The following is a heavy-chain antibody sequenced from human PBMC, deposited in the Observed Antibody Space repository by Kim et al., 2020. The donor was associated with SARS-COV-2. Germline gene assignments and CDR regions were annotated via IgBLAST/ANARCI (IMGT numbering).Heavy chain of an antibody. D-gene: IGHD6-13*01. CDR3: TTTSDSSSWGYFDY. Sequence: GGSLRLSCAASGFTFSNAWMSWVRQAPGKGLEWVGRIKSKTDGGTTDYAAPVKGRFTISRDDSKNTLYLQMNSLKTEDTAVYYCTTTSDSSSWGYFDYWGQGTLVTVSS. CDR2: IKSKTDGGTT. V-gene: IGHV3-15*01. J-gene: IGHJ4*02. CDR1: GFTFSNAW.